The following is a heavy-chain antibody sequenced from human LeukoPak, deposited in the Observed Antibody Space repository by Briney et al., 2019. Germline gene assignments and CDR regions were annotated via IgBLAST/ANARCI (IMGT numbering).Heavy chain of an antibody. CDR2: INPNSGGT. D-gene: IGHD3-22*01. J-gene: IGHJ1*01. Sequence: ASVTVCCKATGYTFTCYYMHWVRQAPGQGLAWMGRINPNSGGTNYAQKFQGRITMNRDTSISTAYMELSRLRSADTAVYYCARADYYDSSGYYRGLLQYFQHWGQGTLVTVSS. V-gene: IGHV1-2*06. CDR1: GYTFTCYY. CDR3: ARADYYDSSGYYRGLLQYFQH.